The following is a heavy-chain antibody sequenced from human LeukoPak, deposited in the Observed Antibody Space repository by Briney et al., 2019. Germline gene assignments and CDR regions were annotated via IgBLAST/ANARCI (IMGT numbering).Heavy chain of an antibody. CDR2: ISSSTVYI. V-gene: IGHV3-21*01. Sequence: KPGGSLRVSCAASGFTFSNYIMTWVRQAPGKGLEWVSSISSSTVYIYYADSVKGRFTISRDNAKNSLYLQMNSLRAEDTAVYYCARDRRAYYYNSGHRWGYYGMDVWGQGTTVTVSS. CDR1: GFTFSNYI. CDR3: ARDRRAYYYNSGHRWGYYGMDV. J-gene: IGHJ6*02. D-gene: IGHD3-22*01.